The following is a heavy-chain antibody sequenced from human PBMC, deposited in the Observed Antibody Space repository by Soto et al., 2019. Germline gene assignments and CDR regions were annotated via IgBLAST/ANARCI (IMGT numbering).Heavy chain of an antibody. Sequence: EVQLVESGGGLVQPGRSLRLSCAASGFTFDNYAMHWLRQAPGKGLEWVSTITSNSGSIGYADSVKGRFTISRDNAKNSLYLQMNSLRAEDTALYYCAKDLGDGYNTGLDSWGQGSLVTVSS. CDR3: AKDLGDGYNTGLDS. V-gene: IGHV3-9*01. CDR1: GFTFDNYA. CDR2: ITSNSGSI. D-gene: IGHD5-12*01. J-gene: IGHJ4*02.